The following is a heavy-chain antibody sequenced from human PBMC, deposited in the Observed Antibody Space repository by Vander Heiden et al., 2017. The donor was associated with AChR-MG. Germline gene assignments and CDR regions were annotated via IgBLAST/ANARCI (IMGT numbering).Heavy chain of an antibody. CDR3: ARAGITGTYWFDP. V-gene: IGHV1-3*01. J-gene: IGHJ5*02. CDR2: ITGDYGNI. Sequence: QVQLVQSGAEVRKPGASVQVSCKASGYSFTRHAMHWVRQAPGQRPEWMGWITGDYGNIKYSQKFEGRVTLSRDTSATTVYMELTSLRPEDTAVYYCARAGITGTYWFDPWGQGTLVTVSS. CDR1: GYSFTRHA. D-gene: IGHD1-20*01.